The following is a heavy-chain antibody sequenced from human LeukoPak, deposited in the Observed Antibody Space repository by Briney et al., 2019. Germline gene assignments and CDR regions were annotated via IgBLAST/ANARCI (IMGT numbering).Heavy chain of an antibody. CDR2: IYHSGST. D-gene: IGHD6-13*01. CDR3: ARDRAAARPGSWFDP. Sequence: SETLSLTCAVSGGSISSGGYSWSWIRQPPGKGLEWIGYIYHSGSTYYNPSLKSRVTISVDRSKNQFSLKLSSVTAADTAVYYCARDRAAARPGSWFDPWGQGTLVTVSS. CDR1: GGSISSGGYS. V-gene: IGHV4-30-2*01. J-gene: IGHJ5*02.